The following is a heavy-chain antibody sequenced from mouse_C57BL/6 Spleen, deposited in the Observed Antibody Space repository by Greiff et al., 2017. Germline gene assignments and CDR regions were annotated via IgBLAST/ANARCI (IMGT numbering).Heavy chain of an antibody. V-gene: IGHV1-85*01. CDR2: IYPRDGST. CDR1: GYTFTSYD. D-gene: IGHD1-1*01. Sequence: QVQLQQSGPELVKPGASVKLSCKASGYTFTSYDINWVKQRPGQGLEWIGWIYPRDGSTKYNEKFKGKATLTVDTSSSTAYMELHSLTSEDSAVYFCASEGITMVVASDYYSMDYWGQGTSVTVSS. J-gene: IGHJ4*01. CDR3: ASEGITMVVASDYYSMDY.